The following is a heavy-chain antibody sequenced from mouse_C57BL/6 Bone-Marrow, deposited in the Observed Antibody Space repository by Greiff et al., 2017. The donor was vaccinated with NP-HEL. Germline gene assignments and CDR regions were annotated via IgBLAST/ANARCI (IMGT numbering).Heavy chain of an antibody. CDR2: IDPENGDT. Sequence: EVQLQQSGAELVRPGASVKLSCTASGFNIKDDYMHWVKQRPEQGLEWIGWIDPENGDTEYASKFQGKATITADTSSNTAYLQLSSLTSEDTAVYYCTPMISFDYGGQGTTLTVAA. CDR1: GFNIKDDY. CDR3: TPMISFDY. D-gene: IGHD2-4*01. J-gene: IGHJ2*01. V-gene: IGHV14-4*01.